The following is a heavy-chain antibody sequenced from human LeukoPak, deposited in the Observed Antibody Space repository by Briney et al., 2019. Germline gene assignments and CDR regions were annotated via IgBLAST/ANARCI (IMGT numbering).Heavy chain of an antibody. CDR3: AREVTEGGYSYGYFDH. D-gene: IGHD5-18*01. CDR2: ISYDGSNK. CDR1: GFTFSRFA. V-gene: IGHV3-30*04. J-gene: IGHJ4*02. Sequence: GGSLRLSCAASGFTFSRFAMHWVRQAPGKGLEWVTIISYDGSNKYYADSVKGRFTISRDNSKNTLYLQMNSLRAEDTAVYYCAREVTEGGYSYGYFDHWGQGTLVTVSS.